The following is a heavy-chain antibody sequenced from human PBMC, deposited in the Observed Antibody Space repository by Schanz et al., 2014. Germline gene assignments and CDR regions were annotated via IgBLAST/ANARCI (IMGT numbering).Heavy chain of an antibody. J-gene: IGHJ4*02. CDR3: ARGFDLWDR. D-gene: IGHD3-3*01. Sequence: QVQLVQSGTQVKKPGTSVKVSCKTSGYTFSDYGITWVRQAPGQGLEWMGWITAYNGDTNYALKLQGRVTMTTDTSTGTAYMELRSLRSDDTAVYYCARGFDLWDRWGQGTLVIVSS. CDR1: GYTFSDYG. CDR2: ITAYNGDT. V-gene: IGHV1-18*01.